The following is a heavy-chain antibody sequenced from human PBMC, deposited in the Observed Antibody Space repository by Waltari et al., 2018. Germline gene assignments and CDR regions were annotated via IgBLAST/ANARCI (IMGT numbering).Heavy chain of an antibody. CDR2: ISHFGST. CDR3: ARPYGGDDDCFSRGYLHH. Sequence: QVQLHQWGAGLLKPSETLSLTCGVSGGSLNNYYWTWIRQPPGRGLEWIGAISHFGSTNSNPSRKSRVSMTIDTSKNQCSLNLTSVTAADTAVYYCARPYGGDDDCFSRGYLHHWAQGTLVTVSS. D-gene: IGHD2-21*02. J-gene: IGHJ1*01. CDR1: GGSLNNYY. V-gene: IGHV4-34*01.